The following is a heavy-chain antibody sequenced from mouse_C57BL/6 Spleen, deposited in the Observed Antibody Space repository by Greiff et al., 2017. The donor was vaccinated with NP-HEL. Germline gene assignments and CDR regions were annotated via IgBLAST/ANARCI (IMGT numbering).Heavy chain of an antibody. CDR3: ARDDGYYVWFAY. J-gene: IGHJ3*01. CDR2: IYPGSGST. D-gene: IGHD2-3*01. Sequence: VQLQQPGAELVKPGASVKMSCKASGYTFTSYWITWVKQRPGQGLEWIGDIYPGSGSTNYNEKFKSKDTLTVDTSSSTAYMQLSNLTSEDSAVYYCARDDGYYVWFAYWGQGTLVTVSA. CDR1: GYTFTSYW. V-gene: IGHV1-55*01.